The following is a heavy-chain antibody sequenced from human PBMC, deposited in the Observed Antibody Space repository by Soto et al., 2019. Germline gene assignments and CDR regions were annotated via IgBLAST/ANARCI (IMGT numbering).Heavy chain of an antibody. CDR3: AKDRPNYCGSGGGYYKAGGDY. D-gene: IGHD3-10*01. Sequence: EVQLLGSGGGLVQPGGSLRLSCAASGLTFSTYAMSWVRQAPGKGLEWVSSISGNGANTYYTDSVKGRFIISRDNSNNSRFLQMKSLSAGDKALYYCAKDRPNYCGSGGGYYKAGGDYWGQGTLVTVSS. CDR1: GLTFSTYA. J-gene: IGHJ4*02. CDR2: ISGNGANT. V-gene: IGHV3-23*01.